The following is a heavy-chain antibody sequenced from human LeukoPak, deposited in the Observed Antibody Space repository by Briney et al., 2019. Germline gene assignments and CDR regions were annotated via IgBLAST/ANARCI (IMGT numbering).Heavy chain of an antibody. J-gene: IGHJ4*02. CDR2: INAYNGNT. Sequence: ASVKVSCKASGYTFTSYGISWVRQAPGQGLEWMGWINAYNGNTNYAQKLQGRVTMTTDTSTSTAYMELRSLRSDDTAVYYCARGGNYYDSSGPDRYWGQGTLVTVSS. V-gene: IGHV1-18*01. CDR1: GYTFTSYG. D-gene: IGHD3-22*01. CDR3: ARGGNYYDSSGPDRY.